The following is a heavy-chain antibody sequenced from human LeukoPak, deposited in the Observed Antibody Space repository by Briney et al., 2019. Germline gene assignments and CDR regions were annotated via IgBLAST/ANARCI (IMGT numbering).Heavy chain of an antibody. Sequence: GGSLRLSCAASGFTFSDYYMSWLRQAPGKGLEWVSYISSSGSTIYYADSVKGRFTISRDNAKNSLYLQMNSLRAEDTAVYYCARDLRRIVGATNYWGQGTLVTVSS. CDR1: GFTFSDYY. J-gene: IGHJ4*02. D-gene: IGHD1-26*01. CDR2: ISSSGSTI. CDR3: ARDLRRIVGATNY. V-gene: IGHV3-11*04.